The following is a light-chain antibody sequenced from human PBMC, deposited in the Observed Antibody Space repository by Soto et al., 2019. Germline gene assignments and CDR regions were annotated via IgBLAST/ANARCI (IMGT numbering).Light chain of an antibody. Sequence: DIVMTQSPLSLSVTPGEPASISCRSSQSLLHSNGYNYVDWYVQRPGQSPQLLIYLGSTRASGVPDRFSGSGSATDFILKISRVEAEDVGVYYCMQGLQILFTFGPGTTVDFK. CDR3: MQGLQILFT. V-gene: IGKV2-28*01. J-gene: IGKJ3*01. CDR2: LGS. CDR1: QSLLHSNGYNY.